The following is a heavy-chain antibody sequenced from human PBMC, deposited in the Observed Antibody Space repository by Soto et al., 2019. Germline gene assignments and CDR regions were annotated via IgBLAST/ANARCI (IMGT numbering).Heavy chain of an antibody. Sequence: QVQLQESGPGLVKPSETLSLTCTVSGGSISSYYWSWIRQPPGKGLEWIGYIYYSGITDYNPSLKSRVTISVDTSKSQFSLKLSSVTAADTAVYYCARGGEVYYFDYWGQGTLVTVSS. D-gene: IGHD4-17*01. CDR3: ARGGEVYYFDY. CDR2: IYYSGIT. V-gene: IGHV4-59*01. J-gene: IGHJ4*02. CDR1: GGSISSYY.